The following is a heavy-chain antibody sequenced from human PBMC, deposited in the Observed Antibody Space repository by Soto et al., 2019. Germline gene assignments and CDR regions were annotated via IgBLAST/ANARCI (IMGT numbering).Heavy chain of an antibody. CDR2: IYYSGST. Sequence: SETLSLTCTVSGGSISSYYWSCIRQPPGKGLEWIGFIYYSGSTNYNPSLKSRVTISVDTSKIQFSLKLSFVTAADTAVYYFARAYYDFWSGYYIDYYGMDVWGQGTTVT. V-gene: IGHV4-59*01. CDR1: GGSISSYY. J-gene: IGHJ6*02. D-gene: IGHD3-3*01. CDR3: ARAYYDFWSGYYIDYYGMDV.